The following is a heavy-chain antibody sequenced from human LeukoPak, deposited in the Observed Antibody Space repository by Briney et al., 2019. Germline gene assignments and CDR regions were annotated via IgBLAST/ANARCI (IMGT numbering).Heavy chain of an antibody. Sequence: ASVKVSCKASGYTFTGYYMHWVRQAPGRGLEWMGWINPNSGGTNYAQKFQGWVTMTRDTSISTAYMELSRLRSDDTAVYYCARSPEGYYGSGSYAAGWFDPWGQGTLVTVSS. V-gene: IGHV1-2*04. CDR1: GYTFTGYY. CDR2: INPNSGGT. D-gene: IGHD3-10*01. CDR3: ARSPEGYYGSGSYAAGWFDP. J-gene: IGHJ5*02.